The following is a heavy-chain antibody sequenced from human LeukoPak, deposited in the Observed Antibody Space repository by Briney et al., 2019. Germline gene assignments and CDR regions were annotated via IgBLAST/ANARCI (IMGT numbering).Heavy chain of an antibody. J-gene: IGHJ3*02. D-gene: IGHD3-22*01. CDR3: ASYDSSGYYTRGAFDI. CDR1: GFTFSNAW. Sequence: PGGSLRLSCAASGFTFSNAWMSWVRQAPGKGLEWVSSISSSSSYIYYADSVKGRFTISRDNAKNSLYLQMNSLRAEDPAVYYCASYDSSGYYTRGAFDIWGQGTMVTVSS. V-gene: IGHV3-21*01. CDR2: ISSSSSYI.